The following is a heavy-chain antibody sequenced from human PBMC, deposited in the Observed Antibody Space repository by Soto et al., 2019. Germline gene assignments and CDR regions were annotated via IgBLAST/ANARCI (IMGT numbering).Heavy chain of an antibody. Sequence: QVQLQESGPGPVKPSQTLSLTCTVSGDSISSGGYYWSWIRQHPGKGLEWIGYIYASGSTFYNPSLKSRITMSVDRSKNQFSLKLTSVTAADTAVYFCARGRVTIFGVVITDFDYWGQGTLVTVSS. V-gene: IGHV4-31*03. CDR1: GDSISSGGYY. CDR3: ARGRVTIFGVVITDFDY. CDR2: IYASGST. J-gene: IGHJ4*02. D-gene: IGHD3-3*01.